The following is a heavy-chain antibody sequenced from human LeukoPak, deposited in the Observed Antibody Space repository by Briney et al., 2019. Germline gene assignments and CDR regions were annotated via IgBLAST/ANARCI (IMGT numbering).Heavy chain of an antibody. CDR2: IYYSGST. CDR1: GGSISSGDYY. CDR3: ATERGDGGVDY. V-gene: IGHV4-30-4*01. Sequence: SQTLSLTCTVSGGSISSGDYYWSWIRQPPGKGLEWIGYIYYSGSTYYNPSLKSRVTISVDTSKNQFSLKLSSVTAAGTAVYYCATERGDGGVDYWGQGTLVTVSS. D-gene: IGHD4-23*01. J-gene: IGHJ4*02.